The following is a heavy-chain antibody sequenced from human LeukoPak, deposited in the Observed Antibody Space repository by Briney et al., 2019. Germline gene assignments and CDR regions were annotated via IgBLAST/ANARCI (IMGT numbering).Heavy chain of an antibody. D-gene: IGHD3-10*01. CDR1: GFTFSSYS. CDR3: ARGNKVRGVISGNWFDP. CDR2: ISSSSSTI. J-gene: IGHJ5*02. Sequence: GGSLRLSCAASGFTFSSYSMNWVRQAPGKGLEWVSYISSSSSTIYYADSVKGRFTISRDNAKNSLYLQMNSLRAEDTAVYYCARGNKVRGVISGNWFDPWGQGTLVTVSS. V-gene: IGHV3-48*04.